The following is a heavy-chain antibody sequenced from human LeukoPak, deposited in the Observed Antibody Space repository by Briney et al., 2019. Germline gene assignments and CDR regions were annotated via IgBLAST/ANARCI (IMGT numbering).Heavy chain of an antibody. D-gene: IGHD3-22*01. CDR3: ARADSSPDYYDNSFDI. CDR2: ISAYNGKT. CDR1: GYIFNTFG. Sequence: SVKVSCKASGYIFNTFGISWVRQAPGQGLEWMGWISAYNGKTKSAQKLQGRVTMTTDTSTSTAYMELRSLRSDDTAVYYCARADSSPDYYDNSFDIWGQGTMVTVSS. V-gene: IGHV1-18*01. J-gene: IGHJ3*02.